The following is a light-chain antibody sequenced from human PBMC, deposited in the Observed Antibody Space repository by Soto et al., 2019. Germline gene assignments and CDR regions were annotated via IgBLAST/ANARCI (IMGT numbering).Light chain of an antibody. CDR2: KDS. J-gene: IGLJ3*02. Sequence: SYELTQPSSVSVSPGQTARITCSGAVLAKKYARWFQQKPGQAPVLVIYKDSQRPSGIPERFSGSSSGTTVTLTISGAQLDDEADYYCFSAADNITVFGGGPTHTVL. V-gene: IGLV3-27*01. CDR1: VLAKKY. CDR3: FSAADNITV.